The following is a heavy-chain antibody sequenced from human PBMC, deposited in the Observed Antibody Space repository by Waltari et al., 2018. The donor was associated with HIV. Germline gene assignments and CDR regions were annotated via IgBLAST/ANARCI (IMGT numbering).Heavy chain of an antibody. Sequence: EVQLVESGGGLVKPGGSLRLSCAAAGFTFSSYSMNCVRQAPGKGLEWVSSISSSSSYIYYADSVKGRFTISRDNAKNSLYLQMNSLRAEDTAVYYCARYSYGYLFFVYWGQGTLVTVSS. CDR3: ARYSYGYLFFVY. CDR1: GFTFSSYS. D-gene: IGHD5-18*01. V-gene: IGHV3-21*01. J-gene: IGHJ4*02. CDR2: ISSSSSYI.